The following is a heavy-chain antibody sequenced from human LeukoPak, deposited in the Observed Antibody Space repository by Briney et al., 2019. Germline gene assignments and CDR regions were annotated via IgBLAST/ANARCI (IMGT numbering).Heavy chain of an antibody. J-gene: IGHJ4*02. CDR1: GFTFSGSA. D-gene: IGHD3-22*01. Sequence: GGSLRLSCAASGFTFSGSAMHWVRQASGKGLEWVGRIRSKANSYATAYAASMKGRFTISRDNSKNTLYLQMNSLRAEDTAVYYCAGGYDSSGYYLGYWGQGTLVTVSS. V-gene: IGHV3-73*01. CDR3: AGGYDSSGYYLGY. CDR2: IRSKANSYAT.